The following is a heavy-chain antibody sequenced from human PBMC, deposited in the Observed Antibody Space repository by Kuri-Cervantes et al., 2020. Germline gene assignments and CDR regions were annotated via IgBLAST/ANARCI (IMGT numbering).Heavy chain of an antibody. D-gene: IGHD6-19*01. V-gene: IGHV5-51*01. CDR3: ARGSIAVAGNHLEFDY. J-gene: IGHJ4*02. CDR1: GYSFTSYW. CDR2: IYPGDSDT. Sequence: GESLKISCKGSGYSFTSYWIGWVRQMPGKGLEWMGIIYPGDSDTRYSPSFQGQVTISADKSISTAYLQWSSLKASDTAMYYCARGSIAVAGNHLEFDYWGQGTLVTVSS.